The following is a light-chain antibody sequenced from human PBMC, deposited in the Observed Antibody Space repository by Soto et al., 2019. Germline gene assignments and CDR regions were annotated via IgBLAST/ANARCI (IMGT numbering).Light chain of an antibody. Sequence: QSVLTQPPSASGSLGQSVTIPCTGTSSDVGAYDYVSWYQQHPGKAPKLVIYGVTERPSGVPDRFSGSKSGNTASLTVSGLQSEDEADYYCSSYAGSSTGVFGGGTQLTVL. J-gene: IGLJ3*02. CDR3: SSYAGSSTGV. CDR1: SSDVGAYDY. CDR2: GVT. V-gene: IGLV2-8*01.